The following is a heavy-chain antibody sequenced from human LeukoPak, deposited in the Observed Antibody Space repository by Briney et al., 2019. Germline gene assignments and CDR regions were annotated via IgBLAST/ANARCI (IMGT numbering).Heavy chain of an antibody. CDR3: ARGSDYGDYGYSDL. D-gene: IGHD4-17*01. Sequence: GGSLRLSCAASGFTVSSNYMSWVRQAPGKGLEWVSVIYSGGSTYYADSVKGRFTISRDNSKNTLYLQMNSLRAEDTAVYYCARGSDYGDYGYSDLWGRGTLVTVSS. CDR2: IYSGGST. V-gene: IGHV3-53*01. J-gene: IGHJ2*01. CDR1: GFTVSSNY.